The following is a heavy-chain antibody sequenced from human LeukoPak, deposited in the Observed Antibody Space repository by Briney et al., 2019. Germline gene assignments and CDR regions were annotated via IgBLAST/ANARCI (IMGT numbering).Heavy chain of an antibody. J-gene: IGHJ4*02. D-gene: IGHD3-16*01. CDR2: VNPNSGDT. V-gene: IGHV1-2*02. CDR1: GYTFTGHY. Sequence: GASVTVSCKPSGYTFTGHYMHWVRQAPGPRLEWMGWVNPNSGDTKYSQKFQGRVTMTRDTSISTAYMELSRLRSDDTAVYYCASQRGSYLWGTDFDYWGQGTLVTVSS. CDR3: ASQRGSYLWGTDFDY.